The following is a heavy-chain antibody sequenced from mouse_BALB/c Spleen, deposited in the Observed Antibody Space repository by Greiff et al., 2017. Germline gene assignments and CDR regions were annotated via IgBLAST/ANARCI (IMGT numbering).Heavy chain of an antibody. J-gene: IGHJ3*01. CDR1: GYTFTSYV. Sequence: VQLKQSGPELVKPGASVKMSCKASGYTFTSYVMHWVKQKPGQGLEWIGYINPYNDGTKYNEKFKGKATLTSDKSSSTAYMELSSLTSEDSAVYYCARGFITTATSFAYWGQGTLVTVSA. CDR2: INPYNDGT. D-gene: IGHD1-1*01. V-gene: IGHV1-14*01. CDR3: ARGFITTATSFAY.